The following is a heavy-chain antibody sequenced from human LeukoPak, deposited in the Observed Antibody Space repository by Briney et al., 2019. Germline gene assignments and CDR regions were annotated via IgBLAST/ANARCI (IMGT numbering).Heavy chain of an antibody. CDR1: GGSFSGCY. CDR3: ARDTYGSGNFDF. Sequence: SETLSLTCAVYGGSFSGCYWSWIRQPPEKGLEWIGEINHSGSTNYNPSLKSRVTISVDTSKNQFSLKLSSVTAADTAVYFCARDTYGSGNFDFWGQGTLVTVSS. D-gene: IGHD3-10*01. CDR2: INHSGST. V-gene: IGHV4-34*01. J-gene: IGHJ4*02.